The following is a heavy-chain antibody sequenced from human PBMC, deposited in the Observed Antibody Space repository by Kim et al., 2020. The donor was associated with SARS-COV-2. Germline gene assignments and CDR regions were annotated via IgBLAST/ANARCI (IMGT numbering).Heavy chain of an antibody. D-gene: IGHD2-2*01. J-gene: IGHJ4*01. CDR2: ISYDGRNK. Sequence: GGSLRLSCAASGFTFSSYGMHWVRQAPGKGLEWVAVISYDGRNKYYADSVKGRFTISRDNSKNTMYLQMNSLRAEDTAVYYCAKGFSSGVVVPAAKEAVDYWGKGTLVTISS. CDR1: GFTFSSYG. V-gene: IGHV3-30*18. CDR3: AKGFSSGVVVPAAKEAVDY.